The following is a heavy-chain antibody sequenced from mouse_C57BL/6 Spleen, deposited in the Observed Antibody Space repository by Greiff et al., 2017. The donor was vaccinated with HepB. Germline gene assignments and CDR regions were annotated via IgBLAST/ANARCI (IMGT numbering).Heavy chain of an antibody. CDR1: GFTFSSYA. CDR3: ARGSGFAY. J-gene: IGHJ3*01. V-gene: IGHV5-4*03. Sequence: EVMLVESGGGLVKPGGSLKLSCAASGFTFSSYAMSWVRQTPEKRLEWVATISDGGSYTYYPDNVKGRFTISRDNAKNNLYLQMSHLKSEDTAMYYCARGSGFAYWGQGTLVTVSA. CDR2: ISDGGSYT.